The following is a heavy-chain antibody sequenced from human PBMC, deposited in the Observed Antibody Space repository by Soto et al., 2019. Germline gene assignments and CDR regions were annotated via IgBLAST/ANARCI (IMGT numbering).Heavy chain of an antibody. V-gene: IGHV4-34*01. CDR1: GGSFSGYY. D-gene: IGHD2-2*01. CDR3: ARVIVVVPAAILGGMDV. Sequence: PSETLSLTCAVYGGSFSGYYWSWIRQPPGKGLEWIGEINHSGSTNYNPSLKSRVTISVDTSKNQFSLKLSSATAADTAVYYCARVIVVVPAAILGGMDVWGQGTTVTVSS. J-gene: IGHJ6*02. CDR2: INHSGST.